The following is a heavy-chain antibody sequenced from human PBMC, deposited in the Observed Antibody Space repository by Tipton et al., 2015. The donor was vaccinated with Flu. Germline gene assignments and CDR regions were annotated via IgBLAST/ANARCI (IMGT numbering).Heavy chain of an antibody. J-gene: IGHJ5*02. Sequence: TLSLTCAVSGYSISSGYYWGWIRQPPGKGLEWIGSIYHSGSTYYNPSLKSRVTISVDTSKNLFSLKLSSVTAADTAVYYCARHPHAAPAGRDWVYWFDPWGQGTLVTVSS. D-gene: IGHD6-13*01. CDR3: ARHPHAAPAGRDWVYWFDP. CDR2: IYHSGST. CDR1: GYSISSGYY. V-gene: IGHV4-38-2*01.